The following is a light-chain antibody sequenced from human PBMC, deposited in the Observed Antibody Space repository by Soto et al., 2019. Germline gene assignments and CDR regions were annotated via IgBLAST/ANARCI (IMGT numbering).Light chain of an antibody. Sequence: DIQMTQSPSALSASVGDRSTITCRASQSISSWLAWYQQKPGKAPKLLIYDASTLQSGVPSRYSGSGSGTEFTLTINSLQPDDSATYYCQQYDSYSTFGQGTKVDI. CDR3: QQYDSYST. CDR1: QSISSW. V-gene: IGKV1-5*01. J-gene: IGKJ1*01. CDR2: DAS.